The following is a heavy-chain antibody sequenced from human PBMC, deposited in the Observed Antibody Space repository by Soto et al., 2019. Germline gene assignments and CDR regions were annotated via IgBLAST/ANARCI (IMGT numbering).Heavy chain of an antibody. Sequence: GGALRLSCAASGFNFSADTRSWVRQGPGKGPEWVARIRGSGESTRYADSVRGRFTISRDNSKNTLYLEMNSLRVEDTAQYYCAKGGVGVTAPDSWGQGTLVTVSS. D-gene: IGHD2-15*01. CDR3: AKGGVGVTAPDS. J-gene: IGHJ4*02. CDR1: GFNFSADT. V-gene: IGHV3-23*01. CDR2: IRGSGEST.